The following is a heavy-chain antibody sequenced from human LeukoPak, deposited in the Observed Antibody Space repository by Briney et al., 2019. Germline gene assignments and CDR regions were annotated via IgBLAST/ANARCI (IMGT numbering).Heavy chain of an antibody. CDR3: ARVARWNSGSYYSSDY. D-gene: IGHD1-26*01. V-gene: IGHV1-8*01. J-gene: IGHJ4*02. CDR1: GYTFPIYD. CDR2: MNPNSGNT. Sequence: ASVKVSCKASGYTFPIYDINWVRQATGRRLELMGWMNPNSGNTGYAQKFQGRVTMTRDTSINTAYMELSGLRSEDTAVYYCARVARWNSGSYYSSDYWGQGTLVTVSS.